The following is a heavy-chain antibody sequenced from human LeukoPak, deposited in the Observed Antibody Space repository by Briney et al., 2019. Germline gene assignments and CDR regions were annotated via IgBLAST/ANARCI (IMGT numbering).Heavy chain of an antibody. Sequence: PSQTLSLTCTVSGNSISSGDYYWSWIRQPAGKGLEWIGRIYTSGSTTYNPSLKSRVTISGDTSENQFSLRLSSVTAADTAVYYCARSSIAVAGTDYWGQGTLVTVSS. CDR2: IYTSGST. D-gene: IGHD6-19*01. V-gene: IGHV4-61*02. CDR1: GNSISSGDYY. CDR3: ARSSIAVAGTDY. J-gene: IGHJ4*02.